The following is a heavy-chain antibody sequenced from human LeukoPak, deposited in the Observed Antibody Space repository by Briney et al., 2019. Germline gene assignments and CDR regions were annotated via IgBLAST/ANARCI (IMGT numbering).Heavy chain of an antibody. J-gene: IGHJ4*02. CDR3: TTGLHYYFDY. CDR2: IKTKTDGGTT. Sequence: GGSLRLSCAAFGFTFSSYSMNWVRQGPGKGLEWVGRIKTKTDGGTTDFAAPVKGRFTISRDDSKNTFFLHMNSLKIEDTAVYYCTTGLHYYFDYWSQGTPVTVSS. V-gene: IGHV3-15*07. D-gene: IGHD4-11*01. CDR1: GFTFSSYS.